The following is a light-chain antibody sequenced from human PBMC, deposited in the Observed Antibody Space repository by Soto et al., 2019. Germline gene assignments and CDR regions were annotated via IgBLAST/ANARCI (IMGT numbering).Light chain of an antibody. CDR3: HLRKCRPRT. V-gene: IGKV3-11*01. Sequence: EKVLKHSPATLSSSPGERATLSCRASQTVSSELACYQQKPGQAPRLIIYDTSNRATGIPARCSGSGSGTVFTITISRLEPEDFADYYRHLRKCRPRTFGQG. J-gene: IGKJ5*01. CDR2: DTS. CDR1: QTVSSE.